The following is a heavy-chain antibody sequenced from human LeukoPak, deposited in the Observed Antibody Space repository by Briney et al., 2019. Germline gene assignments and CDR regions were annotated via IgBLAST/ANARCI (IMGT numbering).Heavy chain of an antibody. CDR3: ARDGAARLLRYYYYMDV. V-gene: IGHV3-21*01. Sequence: GGSLRLSCAASGFTFSSYSMNWVRQAPGKGLEWVSSISSSSSYIYYADSVKGRFTISRDNAKNSLYLQMNSLRAEDTAVYYCARDGAARLLRYYYYMDVWGKGTTVTVSS. CDR1: GFTFSSYS. J-gene: IGHJ6*03. CDR2: ISSSSSYI. D-gene: IGHD6-6*01.